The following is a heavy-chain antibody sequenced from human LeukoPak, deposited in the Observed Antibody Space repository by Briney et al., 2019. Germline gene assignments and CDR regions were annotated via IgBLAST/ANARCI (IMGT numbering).Heavy chain of an antibody. CDR1: GGSISSYY. CDR3: AREDHVYGDYTAFDI. CDR2: IYYSGST. J-gene: IGHJ3*02. Sequence: SETLSLTCTVSGGSISSYYWSWIRQPPGKGLEWIGYIYYSGSTNYNPSLKSRVTISVDTSKNQFSLKLSSVTAADTAVYYCAREDHVYGDYTAFDIWGQGTMVTVSS. D-gene: IGHD4-17*01. V-gene: IGHV4-59*01.